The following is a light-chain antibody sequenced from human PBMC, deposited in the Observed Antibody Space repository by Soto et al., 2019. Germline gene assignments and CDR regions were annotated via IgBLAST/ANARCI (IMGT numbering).Light chain of an antibody. Sequence: MTQSPSSLSASVGDTITITCRASQSVSSSSLAWYQQKRGQAPRLLIYGASTRATGIPARFSGSGSGTEFTLTISSLQSEDFAVYYCQQYNNWPQTFGQGTKVDI. CDR2: GAS. J-gene: IGKJ1*01. V-gene: IGKV3-15*01. CDR3: QQYNNWPQT. CDR1: QSVSSSS.